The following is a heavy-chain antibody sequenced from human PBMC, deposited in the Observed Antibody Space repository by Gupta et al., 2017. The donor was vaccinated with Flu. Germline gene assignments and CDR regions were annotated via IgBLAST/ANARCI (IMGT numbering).Heavy chain of an antibody. CDR2: TYYRSKWYN. CDR3: VRGNSDYYSTPRHY. D-gene: IGHD3-22*01. V-gene: IGHV6-1*01. CDR1: GDSVSSNRAA. Sequence: QVQLQQSGPGLVKPSQTLSLTCAISGDSVSSNRAAWDWVRQSPSRGLEWLGRTYYRSKWYNDYAVSVKSRITINPDTSKNQFSLQLNSVTPEDTAVYYCVRGNSDYYSTPRHYWGQGTLVTVSS. J-gene: IGHJ4*02.